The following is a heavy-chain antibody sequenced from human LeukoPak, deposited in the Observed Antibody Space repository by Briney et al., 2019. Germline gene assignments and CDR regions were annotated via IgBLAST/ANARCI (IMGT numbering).Heavy chain of an antibody. CDR3: VRATGQWLVRGFDY. Sequence: PGGSLRLSCAASGFTFSNYEMNWVRQAPGKGLEWVSYIGSSGTTIYYADSVKGRFTISRDNAKNSLYLQMSSLRAEDTAVYYCVRATGQWLVRGFDYWGRGTLVTVSS. CDR2: IGSSGTTI. CDR1: GFTFSNYE. V-gene: IGHV3-48*03. D-gene: IGHD6-19*01. J-gene: IGHJ4*02.